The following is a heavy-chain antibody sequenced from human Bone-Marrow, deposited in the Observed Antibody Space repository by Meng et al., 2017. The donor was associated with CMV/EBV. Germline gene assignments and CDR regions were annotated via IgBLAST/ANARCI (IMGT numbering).Heavy chain of an antibody. D-gene: IGHD1-7*01. V-gene: IGHV3-30-3*01. Sequence: GESLKISCAASRFIFSNYAMHWVRQAPGKGLEWVAVISYDGGTKYYADSVKGRFTISRDNSKNTLYLQMNSLRADDTAVYYCVRGGTSPRTFDYWGQGALVTVSS. J-gene: IGHJ4*02. CDR3: VRGGTSPRTFDY. CDR1: RFIFSNYA. CDR2: ISYDGGTK.